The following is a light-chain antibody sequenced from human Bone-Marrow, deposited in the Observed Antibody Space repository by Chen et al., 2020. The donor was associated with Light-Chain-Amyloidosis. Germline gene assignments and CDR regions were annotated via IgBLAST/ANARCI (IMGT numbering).Light chain of an antibody. CDR2: DVS. CDR1: RSDIGGYQY. CDR3: TAYTPRTPPSV. J-gene: IGLJ1*01. Sequence: QSALTQPASVSGSPGQSITISCTGTRSDIGGYQYVSWYQRHPGEATKLMIYDVSRRPSGVSNRFSGSESGNTASPTISGLQADDEADYYCTAYTPRTPPSVFGTGTKVTVL. V-gene: IGLV2-14*03.